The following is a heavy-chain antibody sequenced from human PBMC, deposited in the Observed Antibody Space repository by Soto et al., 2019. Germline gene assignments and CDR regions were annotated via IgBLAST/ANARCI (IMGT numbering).Heavy chain of an antibody. CDR1: GYTFTSYG. CDR3: ATAPGIVGATALDY. Sequence: QVQLVQSGAEVKKPGASVKVSCKASGYTFTSYGISWVRQAPGQGLEWMGWISAYNGNTNYAQKLQGRVTMTTDTXMSTAYMELRSLRSDDTAVYYCATAPGIVGATALDYWGQGTLVTVSS. D-gene: IGHD1-26*01. J-gene: IGHJ4*02. V-gene: IGHV1-18*01. CDR2: ISAYNGNT.